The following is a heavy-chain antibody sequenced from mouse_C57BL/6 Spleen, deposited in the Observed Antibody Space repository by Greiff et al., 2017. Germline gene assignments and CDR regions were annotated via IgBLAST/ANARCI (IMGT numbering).Heavy chain of an antibody. CDR2: IYPGDGDT. D-gene: IGHD1-1*01. CDR3: ARYGYYGSSSWYFDV. CDR1: GYAFSSSW. J-gene: IGHJ1*03. V-gene: IGHV1-82*01. Sequence: VQLQQSGPELVKPGASVKISCKASGYAFSSSWMNWVKQRPGKGLEWIGRIYPGDGDTNYNGKFKGKATLTADKSSSTAYMQLSSLTSEDSAVYFCARYGYYGSSSWYFDVWGTGTTVTVSS.